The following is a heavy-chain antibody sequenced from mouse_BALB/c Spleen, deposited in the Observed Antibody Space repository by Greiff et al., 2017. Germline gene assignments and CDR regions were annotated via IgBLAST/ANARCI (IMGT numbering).Heavy chain of an antibody. J-gene: IGHJ3*01. Sequence: EVQLVESGAELVKPGASVKLSCTASGFNIKDTYMHWVKQRPEQGLEWIGRIDPANGNTKYDPKFQGKATITADTSSNTAYLQLSSLTSEDTAVYYCARASTMITTRGVWFAYWGQGTLVTVSA. V-gene: IGHV14-3*02. D-gene: IGHD2-4*01. CDR3: ARASTMITTRGVWFAY. CDR2: IDPANGNT. CDR1: GFNIKDTY.